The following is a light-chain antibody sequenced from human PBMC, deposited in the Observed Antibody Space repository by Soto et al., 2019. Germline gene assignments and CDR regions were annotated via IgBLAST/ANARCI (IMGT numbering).Light chain of an antibody. CDR1: QAVPNN. V-gene: IGKV1-9*01. CDR2: EES. CDR3: QQVKSYPRT. Sequence: DIHLTQSRSFLPASXTGRVTITXXPSQAVPNNMAWYQQKPGKPPKLLIYEESTLHSGVPSRFSGRKSGTQFTLTIDSLQPEDFATYYCQQVKSYPRTFGGGTKVDIK. J-gene: IGKJ4*01.